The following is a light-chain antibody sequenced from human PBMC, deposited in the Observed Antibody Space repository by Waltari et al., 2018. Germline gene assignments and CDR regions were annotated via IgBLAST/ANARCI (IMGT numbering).Light chain of an antibody. Sequence: EIVLTQSPATLSLSPGERATLSCRASQSVGDYLAWHQQKPGQAPRLLIYDASNRATGIPARFSGSGSGTDFTLTISSLEPEDFAVYYCQQRSNWPRYTFRQGTKLEIK. CDR2: DAS. CDR3: QQRSNWPRYT. CDR1: QSVGDY. J-gene: IGKJ2*01. V-gene: IGKV3-11*01.